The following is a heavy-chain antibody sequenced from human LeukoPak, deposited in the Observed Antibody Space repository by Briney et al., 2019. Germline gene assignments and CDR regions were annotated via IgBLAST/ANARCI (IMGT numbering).Heavy chain of an antibody. CDR1: GFTFSSYG. CDR3: AKTDLVVSYAPLRF. J-gene: IGHJ4*02. V-gene: IGHV3-33*06. CDR2: IWYDGSNK. D-gene: IGHD3-22*01. Sequence: GGSLRLSCAASGFTFSSYGMHWVRQAPGKGLEWVAVIWYDGSNKYYADSVKGRFTISRDNSKNTLYLQMNILRAEDTAVYYCAKTDLVVSYAPLRFWGQGTLVTVSS.